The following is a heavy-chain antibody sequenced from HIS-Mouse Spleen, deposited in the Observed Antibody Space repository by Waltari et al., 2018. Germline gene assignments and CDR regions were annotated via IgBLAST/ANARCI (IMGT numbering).Heavy chain of an antibody. J-gene: IGHJ4*02. CDR2: INHRVGN. V-gene: IGHV4-34*04. CDR1: GGSFSGYY. D-gene: IGHD4-17*01. CDR3: ARGRSPATVTIGYYFDY. Sequence: QVQLQQWGAGLLKPSETLSLTCAVYGGSFSGYYWSWLRQPPGKGLEWIGEINHRVGNTNDPSLKIAATISVDTCKSQLSLKLSTVTAADTAVYYCARGRSPATVTIGYYFDYWGQGTPVTVSS.